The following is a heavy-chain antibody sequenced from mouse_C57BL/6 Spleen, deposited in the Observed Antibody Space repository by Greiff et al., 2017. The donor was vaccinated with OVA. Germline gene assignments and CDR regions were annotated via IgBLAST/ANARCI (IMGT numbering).Heavy chain of an antibody. CDR3: ARGYYDSFFDY. CDR2: INPNNGGT. J-gene: IGHJ2*01. V-gene: IGHV1-26*01. D-gene: IGHD2-4*01. Sequence: EVQLQQSGPELVKPGASVKISCKASGYTFTDYYMNWVKQSHGKSLEWIGDINPNNGGTSYNQKFKGKATLTVDKSSSTAYMELRSLTSEDSAVYYCARGYYDSFFDYWGQGTTLTVSS. CDR1: GYTFTDYY.